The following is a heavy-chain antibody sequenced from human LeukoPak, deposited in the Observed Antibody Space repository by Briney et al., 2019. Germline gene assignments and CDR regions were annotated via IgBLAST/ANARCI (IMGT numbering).Heavy chain of an antibody. V-gene: IGHV4-4*02. CDR1: GGSISSSNW. D-gene: IGHD6-13*01. CDR3: AREARPGSSSWFYFDY. J-gene: IGHJ4*02. Sequence: SGTLSLTCAVSGGSISSSNWWSWVRQPPGKGLEWIGEIYHSGSTNYNPSLKSRVTISVDTSKNQFSLKLSSVTAADTAVYYCAREARPGSSSWFYFDYWGQGTLVTVSS. CDR2: IYHSGST.